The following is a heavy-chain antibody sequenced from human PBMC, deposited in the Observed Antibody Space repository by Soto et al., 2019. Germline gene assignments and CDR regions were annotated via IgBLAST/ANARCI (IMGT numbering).Heavy chain of an antibody. CDR2: ISGSGGST. CDR3: AKDRFAAPYHWNAVGY. Sequence: LRLSCAASGFTFSSYAMSWVRQAPGKGLEWVSAISGSGGSTYYADSVKGRFTISRDNSKNTLYLQMNSLRAEDTAVYYCAKDRFAAPYHWNAVGYWGKGTLVPVPS. D-gene: IGHD1-1*01. J-gene: IGHJ1*01. V-gene: IGHV3-23*01. CDR1: GFTFSSYA.